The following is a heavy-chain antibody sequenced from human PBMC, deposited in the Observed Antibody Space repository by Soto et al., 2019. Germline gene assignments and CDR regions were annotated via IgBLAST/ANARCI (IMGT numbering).Heavy chain of an antibody. J-gene: IGHJ6*03. V-gene: IGHV4-59*08. Sequence: SETLSLTCTVSGDSVSSYYWSWIRLPPGKGLEWIGYMHYSGSTNYNPPLKSRVTMSVDTSKNQFSLNLSSVTAADTAVYCCARLTTKPSNTGGYYYYMDVWGKGTTVTVSS. D-gene: IGHD3-3*01. CDR2: MHYSGST. CDR1: GDSVSSYY. CDR3: ARLTTKPSNTGGYYYYMDV.